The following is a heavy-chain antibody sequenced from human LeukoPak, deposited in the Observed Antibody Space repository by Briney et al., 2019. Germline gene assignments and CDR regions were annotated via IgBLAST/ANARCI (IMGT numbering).Heavy chain of an antibody. CDR1: GFTFSSYW. CDR2: INSDGSST. V-gene: IGHV3-74*01. Sequence: GGSLRLSCAASGFTFSSYWMHWVRQAPGKGLVWVSRINSDGSSTSYADSVKGRFTISRDNAKNSLYLQMNSLRAEDTAVYYCAIDSSSWYDLYWGQGTLVTVSS. CDR3: AIDSSSWYDLY. J-gene: IGHJ4*02. D-gene: IGHD6-13*01.